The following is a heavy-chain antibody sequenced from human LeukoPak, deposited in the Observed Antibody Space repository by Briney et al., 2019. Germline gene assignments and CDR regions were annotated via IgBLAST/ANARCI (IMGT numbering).Heavy chain of an antibody. J-gene: IGHJ5*01. Sequence: GASVNVSCKASGYTFTSYYIHWVRQAPGQGLEWIGVINPSGGSTSYAQKFQGRVTMTRDTSTSTVYMELSSLRSEDTAVYYCARGPYYDSSGYDWFAPWGQRTLVPVSS. CDR2: INPSGGST. V-gene: IGHV1-46*01. CDR3: ARGPYYDSSGYDWFAP. CDR1: GYTFTSYY. D-gene: IGHD3-22*01.